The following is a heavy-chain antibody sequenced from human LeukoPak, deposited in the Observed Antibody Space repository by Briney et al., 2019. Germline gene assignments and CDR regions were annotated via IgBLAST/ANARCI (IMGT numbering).Heavy chain of an antibody. D-gene: IGHD5-18*01. CDR3: ARDTSQLPYYYYYYMDV. CDR1: GYTFTSYG. Sequence: ASVKVSCKASGYTFTSYGISWVRQAPGQGLEWMGWISAYNGNTNYAQKLQGRVTMTTDTSTSTAYMELRSLRSDDTAVYYCARDTSQLPYYYYYYMDVWGKGTTVTVSS. V-gene: IGHV1-18*01. CDR2: ISAYNGNT. J-gene: IGHJ6*03.